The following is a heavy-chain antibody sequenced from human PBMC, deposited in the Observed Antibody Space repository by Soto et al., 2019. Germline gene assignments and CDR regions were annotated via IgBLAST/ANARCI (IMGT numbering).Heavy chain of an antibody. D-gene: IGHD5-12*01. CDR1: GGSVSSGSYY. V-gene: IGHV4-61*01. J-gene: IGHJ4*02. CDR3: ARGGNRYSNTASGVGGFDF. CDR2: IYYTGTT. Sequence: SETLSLTCTVSGGSVSSGSYYWSWIRQSPGTGLEWIGYIYYTGTTNYNPSLKRRVTISLDTAKNQFSLNVNSLTTADTAVYFCARGGNRYSNTASGVGGFDFWGQGTLVTVS.